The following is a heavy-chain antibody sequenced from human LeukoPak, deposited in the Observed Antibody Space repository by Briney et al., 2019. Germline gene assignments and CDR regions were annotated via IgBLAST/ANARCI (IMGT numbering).Heavy chain of an antibody. CDR3: ARDGSGYYGSGNFDY. CDR1: GFTFSSYS. CDR2: IRSSSSYI. Sequence: GGSLRLSCAASGFTFSSYSMNWVRQAPGKGLEWVSSIRSSSSYIYYADSVKGRFTISRDNAKNSLYLQMNSLRAEDTAVYYCARDGSGYYGSGNFDYWGQGTLVTVSS. V-gene: IGHV3-21*01. J-gene: IGHJ4*02. D-gene: IGHD3-10*01.